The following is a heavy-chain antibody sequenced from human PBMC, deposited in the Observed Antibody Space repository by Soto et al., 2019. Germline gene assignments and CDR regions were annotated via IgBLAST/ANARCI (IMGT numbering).Heavy chain of an antibody. CDR3: AKVRPLRDCTSSSCLGAFDI. CDR2: ITASADTT. CDR1: ALIFRSYA. Sequence: GAFRLSCAASALIFRSYAMSLVRQAPGKRLEWVSAITASADTTYYADSVKGRFTISRDNSKNTLYLRMNSLRAEDTAVYYCAKVRPLRDCTSSSCLGAFDIWGQGTMVSVSS. J-gene: IGHJ3*02. D-gene: IGHD2-2*01. V-gene: IGHV3-23*01.